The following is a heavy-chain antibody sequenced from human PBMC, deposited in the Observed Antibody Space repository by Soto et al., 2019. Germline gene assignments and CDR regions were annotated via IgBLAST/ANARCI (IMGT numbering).Heavy chain of an antibody. Sequence: QMHLVESGGGLVKPGGSLRLSCEASGFTFSNHYMAWIRQAPGKGLEWVSYISTSGTSTFYAASVKGRFTISRDNAKDSLFLQMNSLRAEDTAVYFCAKDNGNYGSGSFSHWGQGTLVTVSS. V-gene: IGHV3-11*01. CDR3: AKDNGNYGSGSFSH. CDR1: GFTFSNHY. CDR2: ISTSGTST. D-gene: IGHD3-10*01. J-gene: IGHJ4*02.